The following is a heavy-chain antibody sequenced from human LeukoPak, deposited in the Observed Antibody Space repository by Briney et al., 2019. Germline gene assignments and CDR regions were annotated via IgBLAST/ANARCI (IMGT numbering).Heavy chain of an antibody. CDR2: IDGSGTTT. J-gene: IGHJ4*02. CDR1: GFTFSAYA. CDR3: AKDHAGYLAVAGLSSAGR. D-gene: IGHD6-19*01. V-gene: IGHV3-23*01. Sequence: GGSLRLSCAASGFTFSAYAMSWVRQAPGKGLEWVSSIDGSGTTTYYADSVKGRLAISRDNSKNTLYLQMNSLRAEDTAVYYCAKDHAGYLAVAGLSSAGRWGQGTLVTVSS.